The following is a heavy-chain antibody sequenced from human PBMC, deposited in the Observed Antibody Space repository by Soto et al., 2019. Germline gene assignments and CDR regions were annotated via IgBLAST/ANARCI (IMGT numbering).Heavy chain of an antibody. CDR3: ARSSEDIVVVPAAYDY. D-gene: IGHD2-2*01. CDR2: ISAYNGNT. CDR1: GYTFTSYG. V-gene: IGHV1-18*04. Sequence: QVQLVQSGAEVKKPGASVKFSCKASGYTFTSYGISWVRQAPGQGLEWMGWISAYNGNTNYAQKLQGRVTMTTDTSTSAAYMELRSLRSDDTAVYYCARSSEDIVVVPAAYDYWGQGTLVTVSS. J-gene: IGHJ4*02.